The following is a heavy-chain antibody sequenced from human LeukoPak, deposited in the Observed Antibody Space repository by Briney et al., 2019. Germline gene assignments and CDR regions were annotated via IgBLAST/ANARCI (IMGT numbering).Heavy chain of an antibody. CDR3: ARRSTRRSYHLH. CDR1: GGSISSSSCY. D-gene: IGHD1-14*01. V-gene: IGHV4-39*01. Sequence: SETLSLTCTVSGGSISSSSCYWGWIRQPPGKGLEWIGSIYYSGSTYYNPSLKSRVTISVDTSKNQFSLKLSSVTAADTAVYYCARRSTRRSYHLHWGQGTLVTVSS. J-gene: IGHJ4*02. CDR2: IYYSGST.